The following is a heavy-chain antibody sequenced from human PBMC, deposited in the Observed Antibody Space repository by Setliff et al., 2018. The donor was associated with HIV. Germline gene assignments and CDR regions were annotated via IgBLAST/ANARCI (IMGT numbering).Heavy chain of an antibody. CDR2: FYTGGST. J-gene: IGHJ4*02. D-gene: IGHD6-19*01. V-gene: IGHV3-53*01. CDR1: GFAISGTY. CDR3: ARGLESRSGWLEMPHILNY. Sequence: GGSLRLSCAASGFAISGTYMTWVRQAPGKGLEWVSVFYTGGSTFYADSVMGRFTVSRDNTKKLVFLQMNSLRAEDTAVYYCARGLESRSGWLEMPHILNYWGQGTLVTVSS.